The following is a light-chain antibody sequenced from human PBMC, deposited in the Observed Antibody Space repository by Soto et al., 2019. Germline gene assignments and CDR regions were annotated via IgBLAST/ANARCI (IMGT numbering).Light chain of an antibody. CDR1: QSISSW. J-gene: IGKJ1*01. Sequence: GDRVTITCRASQSISSWLAWYQQKPGIAPKFLIYDASNLESGVPSRFSGSGSGTEFTLTISSLQPDDFATYYCQQYSSYWTFGQGTKVEIK. CDR3: QQYSSYWT. CDR2: DAS. V-gene: IGKV1-5*01.